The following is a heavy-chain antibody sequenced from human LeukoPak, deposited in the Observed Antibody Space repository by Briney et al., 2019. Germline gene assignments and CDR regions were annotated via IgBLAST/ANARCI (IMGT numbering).Heavy chain of an antibody. Sequence: GGSLRLSCAASGFTFDDYAMHWVRQAQGKGLEWVARISWNSVRVDYADSVKGRFTISRDNAKNSLYLQMNSLRAEDTAVYYCAELGITMIGGVWGKGTTVTISS. D-gene: IGHD3-10*02. CDR3: AELGITMIGGV. CDR2: ISWNSVRV. V-gene: IGHV3-9*01. CDR1: GFTFDDYA. J-gene: IGHJ6*04.